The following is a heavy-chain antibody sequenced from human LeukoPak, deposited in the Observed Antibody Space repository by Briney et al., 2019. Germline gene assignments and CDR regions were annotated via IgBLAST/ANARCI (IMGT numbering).Heavy chain of an antibody. V-gene: IGHV3-23*01. CDR2: ISGSGGST. CDR3: AKDRQGFGFGEQLDYYYMDV. J-gene: IGHJ6*03. CDR1: GFTFTGYA. Sequence: GGSLRLSCAASGFTFTGYAMSWVRQVPGKGLEWVSVISGSGGSTYYADSVRGRFTISKDNSKNTLYLQMNSLRAEDTAVYYCAKDRQGFGFGEQLDYYYMDVWGKGTAVTVSS. D-gene: IGHD3-10*01.